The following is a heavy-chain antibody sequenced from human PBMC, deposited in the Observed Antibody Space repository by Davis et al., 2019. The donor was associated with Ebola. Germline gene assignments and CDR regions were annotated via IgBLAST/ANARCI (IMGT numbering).Heavy chain of an antibody. J-gene: IGHJ3*02. V-gene: IGHV3-23*01. CDR1: GFTFSSYA. D-gene: IGHD3-16*01. CDR2: ISGSGGST. Sequence: GESLKISCAASGFTFSSYAMSWVRQAPGKGLEWVSAISGSGGSTYYADSVKGRFTISRDNSKNTLYLQMNSLRAEDTAVYYCAKFFSRGLGVDAFDIWGQGTMVTVSS. CDR3: AKFFSRGLGVDAFDI.